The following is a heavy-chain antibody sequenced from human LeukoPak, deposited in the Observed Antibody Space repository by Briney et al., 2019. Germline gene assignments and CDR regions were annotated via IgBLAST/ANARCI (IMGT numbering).Heavy chain of an antibody. CDR1: GGTFSSYA. D-gene: IGHD5-24*01. CDR3: ARDPPDGYSYTPDFDY. Sequence: SVEVSCKASGGTFSSYAISWVRQAPGQGLEWMGRIIPIFGIANYAQKFQGRVTITADKSTSTAYMELSSLRSEDTAVYYCARDPPDGYSYTPDFDYWGQGTLVTVSS. V-gene: IGHV1-69*04. J-gene: IGHJ4*02. CDR2: IIPIFGIA.